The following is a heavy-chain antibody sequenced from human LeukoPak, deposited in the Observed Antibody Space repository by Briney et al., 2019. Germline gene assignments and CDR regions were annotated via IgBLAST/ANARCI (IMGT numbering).Heavy chain of an antibody. J-gene: IGHJ4*02. V-gene: IGHV3-7*01. CDR3: ARDPEGIAVAEGDY. CDR1: GFTFSSYW. Sequence: GGSLRLSCAASGFTFSSYWMSWVRQAPGKGLEWVANIKQDGSEKYYVDSVKGRFTISRDNAKNSLYLQMNSLRAEDTAVFYCARDPEGIAVAEGDYWGQGTLVTVSS. D-gene: IGHD6-19*01. CDR2: IKQDGSEK.